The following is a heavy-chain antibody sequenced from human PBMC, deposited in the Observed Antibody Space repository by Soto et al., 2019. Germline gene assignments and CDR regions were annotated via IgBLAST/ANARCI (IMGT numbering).Heavy chain of an antibody. Sequence: ASVKVSCKASGYTFTSYDINWVRQATGQGLEWMGWMNPNSGNTGYAQKFQGRVTMTRNTSISTAYMELSSLRSEDTAVYYCARWPGHYYGSGSYSYYCYGMDVWGQGTTVTVSS. CDR3: ARWPGHYYGSGSYSYYCYGMDV. J-gene: IGHJ6*02. CDR1: GYTFTSYD. CDR2: MNPNSGNT. D-gene: IGHD3-10*01. V-gene: IGHV1-8*01.